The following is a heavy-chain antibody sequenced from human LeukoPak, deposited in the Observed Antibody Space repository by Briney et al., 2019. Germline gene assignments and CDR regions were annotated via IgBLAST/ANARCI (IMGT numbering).Heavy chain of an antibody. J-gene: IGHJ4*02. D-gene: IGHD2-15*01. Sequence: SETLSLTCTVSGGSISSSSYYWGWICQPPGKGLAWIGSIYYSGGTYYNPSLKSRVTISVDTSKNQFSLKLSSVTAADTAVYYCARLSLSWDIVVMVAGAFDYWGQGTLVTVSS. CDR1: GGSISSSSYY. V-gene: IGHV4-39*01. CDR2: IYYSGGT. CDR3: ARLSLSWDIVVMVAGAFDY.